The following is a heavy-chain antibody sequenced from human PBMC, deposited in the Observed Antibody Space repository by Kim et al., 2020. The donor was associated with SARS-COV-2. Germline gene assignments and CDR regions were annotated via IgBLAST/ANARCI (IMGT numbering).Heavy chain of an antibody. J-gene: IGHJ4*02. V-gene: IGHV3-23*01. CDR3: AKDHPSSGWPAFDS. D-gene: IGHD6-19*01. Sequence: YADSVQGRFTVSRDITKATLYLQVNSLRAEDSALYYCAKDHPSSGWPAFDSWGQGTLVTVSS.